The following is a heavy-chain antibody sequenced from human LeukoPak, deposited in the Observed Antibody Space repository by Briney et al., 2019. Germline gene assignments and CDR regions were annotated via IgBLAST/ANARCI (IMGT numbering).Heavy chain of an antibody. CDR3: TTRLQNHSDY. J-gene: IGHJ4*02. V-gene: IGHV3-23*01. CDR2: ISGSGGST. CDR1: GFTFATYV. D-gene: IGHD5-24*01. Sequence: PGGSLRLSCAGSGFTFATYVMSWVRQAPGKGLEWVSTISGSGGSTHYADSVKGRFTISRDGSQNTLYLQMDSLRAEDTAVYYCTTRLQNHSDYWGQGTQVTVSS.